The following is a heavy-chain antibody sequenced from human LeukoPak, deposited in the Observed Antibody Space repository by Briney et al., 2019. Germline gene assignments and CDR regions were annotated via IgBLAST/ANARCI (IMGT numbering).Heavy chain of an antibody. J-gene: IGHJ4*02. V-gene: IGHV4-61*02. CDR1: GGSISSGSYY. CDR3: ARVSYGDYAKFDY. D-gene: IGHD4-17*01. CDR2: IYTSGST. Sequence: SETLSLTCTVSGGSISSGSYYWSWIRQPAGKGLEWIGRIYTSGSTNYNPSLKSRVTISVDTSKNQFSLKLSSVTAADTAVYYCARVSYGDYAKFDYWGQGTLVTVSS.